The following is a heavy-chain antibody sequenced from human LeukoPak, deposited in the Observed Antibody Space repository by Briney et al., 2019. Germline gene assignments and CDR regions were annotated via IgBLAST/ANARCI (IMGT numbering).Heavy chain of an antibody. V-gene: IGHV4-39*01. Sequence: SETLSLTCTVSGGSISSSSYYWGWIRQPPGKGLEWIGSIYYTGNTYYDPSLKSRVTISVDTSKNQFSLKLSSVTAADTAVYFCARKPGSGSYYLDVWGKGTTVIASS. J-gene: IGHJ6*04. CDR3: ARKPGSGSYYLDV. D-gene: IGHD3-10*01. CDR1: GGSISSSSYY. CDR2: IYYTGNT.